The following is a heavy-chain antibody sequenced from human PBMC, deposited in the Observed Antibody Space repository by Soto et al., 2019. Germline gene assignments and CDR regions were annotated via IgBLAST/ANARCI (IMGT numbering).Heavy chain of an antibody. D-gene: IGHD2-15*01. J-gene: IGHJ3*02. CDR2: IYYSGST. V-gene: IGHV4-61*01. Sequence: QVQLQESGPGLVKPSETLSLTCTVSGGSVSSGSYYWSWIRQPPGKGLEWIGYIYYSGSTNYNPSLKSRVTISVATSKNQFSLKLSSVTAADTAVYYCARGSGPNDAFDIWGQGTMVTVSS. CDR3: ARGSGPNDAFDI. CDR1: GGSVSSGSYY.